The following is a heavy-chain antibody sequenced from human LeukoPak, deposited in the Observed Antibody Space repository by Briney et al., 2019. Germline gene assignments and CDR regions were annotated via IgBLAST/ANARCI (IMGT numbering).Heavy chain of an antibody. Sequence: GGSLRLSCAASGFTFSSYSMSWVRQAPGKGLEGASSISSSSSSYIYYADSVKGRFTISRHKTNNSQFLQMNSLRAEDMVLYYCTKIGRDSRGWYSWFDAWGQGTPVTVSS. CDR2: ISSSSSSYI. J-gene: IGHJ5*02. V-gene: IGHV3-21*06. CDR1: GFTFSSYS. CDR3: TKIGRDSRGWYSWFDA. D-gene: IGHD6-19*01.